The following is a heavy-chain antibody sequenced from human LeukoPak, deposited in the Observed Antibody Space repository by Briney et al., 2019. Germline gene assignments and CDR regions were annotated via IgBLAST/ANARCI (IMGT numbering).Heavy chain of an antibody. CDR3: ARDGDRGSYYRFDY. CDR2: IYYSGST. D-gene: IGHD1-26*01. Sequence: SETLSLTCTVSGGSISSYYWSWTRQPPGKGLEWIGYIYYSGSTNYNPSLKSRVTISVDTSKNQFSLKLSSVTAADTAVYYCARDGDRGSYYRFDYWGQGTLVTVSS. V-gene: IGHV4-59*01. CDR1: GGSISSYY. J-gene: IGHJ4*02.